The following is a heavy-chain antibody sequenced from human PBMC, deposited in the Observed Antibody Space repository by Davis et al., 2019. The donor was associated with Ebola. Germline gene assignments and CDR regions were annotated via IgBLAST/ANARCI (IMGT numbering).Heavy chain of an antibody. V-gene: IGHV3-23*01. CDR2: LGTSADT. J-gene: IGHJ3*01. CDR1: GFIFRNYV. Sequence: GESLKISCAASGFIFRNYVMSWVRQAPGKGLEWVSTLGTSADTYYADSVKGRFTISRDNSKNTLHLQMNSLRVEDTAIYYCAKDNRNIWSEVWGQGTMLTVSS. D-gene: IGHD2/OR15-2a*01. CDR3: AKDNRNIWSEV.